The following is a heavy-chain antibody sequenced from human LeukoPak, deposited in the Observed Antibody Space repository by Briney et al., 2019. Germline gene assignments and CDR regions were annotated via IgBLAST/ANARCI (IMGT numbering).Heavy chain of an antibody. V-gene: IGHV3-23*01. Sequence: GGSLRLSCAASGFTFSSYAMSWVRQAPGKGLEWVSAISGSGGSTYYADSVKGRFTISRDNAKNSLYLQMNSLRAEDTAVYYCARDPDSSGYYYFDYWGQGTLVTVSS. CDR3: ARDPDSSGYYYFDY. D-gene: IGHD3-22*01. J-gene: IGHJ4*02. CDR1: GFTFSSYA. CDR2: ISGSGGST.